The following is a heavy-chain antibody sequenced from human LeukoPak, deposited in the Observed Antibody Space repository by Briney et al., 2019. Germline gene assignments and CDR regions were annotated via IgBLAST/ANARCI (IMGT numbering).Heavy chain of an antibody. CDR2: ISYDGSNK. Sequence: GGSLRLSCAASGFIVSDNYMSWVRQAPGKGLEWVAVISYDGSNKYYADSVKGRLTISRDNSKNTLYLQMNSLRAEDTAVYYCARAGRITMIVATGYFDYWGQGTLVTVSS. CDR1: GFIVSDNY. J-gene: IGHJ4*02. D-gene: IGHD3-22*01. V-gene: IGHV3-30*03. CDR3: ARAGRITMIVATGYFDY.